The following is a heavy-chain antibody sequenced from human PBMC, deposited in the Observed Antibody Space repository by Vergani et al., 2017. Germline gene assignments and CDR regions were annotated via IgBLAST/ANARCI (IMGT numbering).Heavy chain of an antibody. CDR3: ARDLGYSGTLQGLEY. V-gene: IGHV3-74*01. D-gene: IGHD1-26*01. CDR2: INSDGSST. J-gene: IGHJ4*02. Sequence: EVQLVESGGGLVQPGGSLRLSCAASGFTFSSYWMHWVRQAPGKGLVWVSRINSDGSSTSYADSVKGRVTISRDNSNNTLYLQMNSLRAEDTAVYYCARDLGYSGTLQGLEYWGQGTLVTVSS. CDR1: GFTFSSYW.